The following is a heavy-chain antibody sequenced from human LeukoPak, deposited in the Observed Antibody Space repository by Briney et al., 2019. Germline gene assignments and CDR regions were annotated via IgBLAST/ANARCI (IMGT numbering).Heavy chain of an antibody. CDR3: ARVWYGDESPEYYFDY. Sequence: SVKVSCKASGGTFSSYAISWVRQAPGQGLDLMGVVIPIFGTANYAQTFQGRVTLTADKSTSTDYMELSSLSSEDTAVYYCARVWYGDESPEYYFDYWGQGTLVTVSS. V-gene: IGHV1-69*06. J-gene: IGHJ4*02. CDR1: GGTFSSYA. D-gene: IGHD4-17*01. CDR2: VIPIFGTA.